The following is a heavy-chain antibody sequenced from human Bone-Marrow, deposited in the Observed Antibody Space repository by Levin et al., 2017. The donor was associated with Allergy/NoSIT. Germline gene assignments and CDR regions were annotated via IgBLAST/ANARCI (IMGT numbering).Heavy chain of an antibody. CDR1: GFTFSSYA. D-gene: IGHD6-19*01. J-gene: IGHJ4*02. CDR3: AKDYLRFTGWYHLWDS. Sequence: GGSLRLSCAASGFTFSSYAMNWVRQAPGKGLEWVSLISDSGDSSYYADSVKGRFTVSRDNSDNTVYLQMNSLRADDTAVYYCAKDYLRFTGWYHLWDSWGQGTLVTVSS. V-gene: IGHV3-23*01. CDR2: ISDSGDSS.